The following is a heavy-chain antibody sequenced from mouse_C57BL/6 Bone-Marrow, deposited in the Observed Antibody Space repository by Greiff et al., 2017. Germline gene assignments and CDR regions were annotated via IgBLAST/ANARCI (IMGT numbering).Heavy chain of an antibody. J-gene: IGHJ4*01. CDR2: IYPRDGST. CDR1: GYTFTSYD. Sequence: QVQLQQSGPELVKPGASVKLSCKASGYTFTSYDINWVKQRPGQGLEWIGWIYPRDGSTKYKEKFKGKATLTVDTSSSTAYMELHSLTSEDSAVYFCARSGYYGSSWYAMDYWGQGTSVTVSS. V-gene: IGHV1-85*01. D-gene: IGHD1-1*01. CDR3: ARSGYYGSSWYAMDY.